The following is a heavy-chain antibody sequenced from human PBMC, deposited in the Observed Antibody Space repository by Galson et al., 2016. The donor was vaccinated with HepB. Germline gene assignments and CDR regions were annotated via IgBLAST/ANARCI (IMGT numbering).Heavy chain of an antibody. D-gene: IGHD1-26*01. V-gene: IGHV1-69*13. CDR1: GGDFENWA. CDR3: ARDGALMRNREWPVGLDP. CDR2: IVPLTDTL. Sequence: SVKVSCKASGGDFENWAFSWVRQAPGQGLEWLGAIVPLTDTLRYAQKFQARVTFTADESTSTAYLELRGLRRDDTAIYYCARDGALMRNREWPVGLDPWGHGTLFTVSS. J-gene: IGHJ5*02.